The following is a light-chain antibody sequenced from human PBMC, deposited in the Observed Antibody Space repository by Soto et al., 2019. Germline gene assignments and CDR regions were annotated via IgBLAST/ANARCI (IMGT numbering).Light chain of an antibody. J-gene: IGKJ5*01. CDR1: QNITYD. CDR3: QQYNSWRSIS. CDR2: DTS. Sequence: EIVMTQSPATLSVSPGERVTLSCRASQNITYDLGWYQHKPGQAPRVLIYDTSTRAAGIPARFSGSGSGTDFTLTIISLQSEDFGVYYCQQYNSWRSISFGQGTRLESK. V-gene: IGKV3-15*01.